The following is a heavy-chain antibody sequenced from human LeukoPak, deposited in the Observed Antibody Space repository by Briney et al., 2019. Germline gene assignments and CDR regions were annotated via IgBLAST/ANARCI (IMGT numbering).Heavy chain of an antibody. CDR2: ISYSGST. Sequence: NPSETLSLTCTVSGGSISGFYWSWIRQPPGKGLEWIGFISYSGSTNYNPSLKSRVTISVDTSKNQFSLKLSSVTAADTAVYYCARVLVVPAAMRDYYYYYGMDVWGQGTTVTVSS. CDR1: GGSISGFY. CDR3: ARVLVVPAAMRDYYYYYGMDV. D-gene: IGHD2-2*01. J-gene: IGHJ6*02. V-gene: IGHV4-59*01.